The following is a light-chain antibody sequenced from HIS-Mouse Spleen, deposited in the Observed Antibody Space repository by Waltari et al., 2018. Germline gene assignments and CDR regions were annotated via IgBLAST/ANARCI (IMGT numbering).Light chain of an antibody. CDR3: CSYAGSSTYV. J-gene: IGLJ1*01. CDR1: SSDVGSYNL. Sequence: QSALTQPASVSGSPGQSITISCTGTSSDVGSYNLVSWYQQHPGKAPKLMIYEGSKRPSGVSNRFAGSKACNTASLTISGLQAEDEADYYCCSYAGSSTYVFGTGTKVTVL. V-gene: IGLV2-23*01. CDR2: EGS.